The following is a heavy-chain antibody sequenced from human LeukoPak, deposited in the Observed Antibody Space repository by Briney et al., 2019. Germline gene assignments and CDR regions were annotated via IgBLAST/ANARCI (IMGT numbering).Heavy chain of an antibody. Sequence: SETLSLTCTVSGGSISTSSYYWGWIRQPPGKGLEWIGSIYCSGSTYYNPSLQSRVTISIDTSKSQFSLKLSSVTAADTAVYYCARDRPGGLLARAFAYWGQGTLVTVSS. CDR2: IYCSGST. CDR3: ARDRPGGLLARAFAY. V-gene: IGHV4-39*07. CDR1: GGSISTSSYY. D-gene: IGHD2-15*01. J-gene: IGHJ4*02.